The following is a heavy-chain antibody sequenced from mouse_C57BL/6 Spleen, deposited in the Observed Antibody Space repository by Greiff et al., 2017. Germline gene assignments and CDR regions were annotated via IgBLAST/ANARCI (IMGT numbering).Heavy chain of an antibody. V-gene: IGHV3-6*01. J-gene: IGHJ1*03. CDR2: ISYDGSN. CDR3: AREAIITTDWYFDV. D-gene: IGHD1-1*01. Sequence: VQLQQSGPGLVKPSQSLSLTCSVTGYSITSGYYWNWIRQFPGNKLEWMGYISYDGSNNYNPSLKNRISITRDTSKNQFFLKLNSVTTEDTATYYCAREAIITTDWYFDVWGTGTTVTVSS. CDR1: GYSITSGYY.